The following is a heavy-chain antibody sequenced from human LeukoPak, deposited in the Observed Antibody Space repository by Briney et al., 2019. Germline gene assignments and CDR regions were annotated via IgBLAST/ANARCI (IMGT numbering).Heavy chain of an antibody. CDR1: GGSMSSHY. CDR3: ARRALTAGWYPLDY. Sequence: SETLSLTCAVSGGSMSSHYWSWIRQPPGKGLEWIGYIYFSGSTKYNPSLKSRVTISVDTSKNQFSLRLSSVTAADTAVYYCARRALTAGWYPLDYWGQGTLVTVSS. D-gene: IGHD6-19*01. CDR2: IYFSGST. J-gene: IGHJ4*02. V-gene: IGHV4-59*08.